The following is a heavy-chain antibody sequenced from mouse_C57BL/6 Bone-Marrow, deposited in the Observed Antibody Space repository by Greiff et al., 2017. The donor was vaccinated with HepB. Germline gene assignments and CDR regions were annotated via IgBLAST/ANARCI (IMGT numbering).Heavy chain of an antibody. J-gene: IGHJ3*01. CDR3: ARGGFLSAY. Sequence: VQLQQSGPELVKPGASVKISCKASGYTFTDYYMNWVKQSHGKSLEWIGDINPNNGGTSYNQKFKGKATLTVDKSSSTAYMELRSLTSEDSAVYYCARGGFLSAYWGQGTLVTVSA. CDR2: INPNNGGT. CDR1: GYTFTDYY. V-gene: IGHV1-26*01. D-gene: IGHD3-1*01.